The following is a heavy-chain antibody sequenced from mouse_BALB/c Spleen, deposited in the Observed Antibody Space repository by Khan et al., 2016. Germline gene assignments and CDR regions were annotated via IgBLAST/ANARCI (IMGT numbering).Heavy chain of an antibody. V-gene: IGHV5-6-5*01. CDR1: GFTFSSYA. Sequence: EVELVESGGGLVKPGGSLKLSCAASGFTFSSYAMSWVRQTPEKRLEWVASISSGGNTFYPDSLKGRFTISRDNARNILYLQMSSLRSEDTAMYYCTIGGTTVVDYFDYWGQGTTLTVSS. CDR3: TIGGTTVVDYFDY. J-gene: IGHJ2*01. CDR2: ISSGGNT. D-gene: IGHD1-1*01.